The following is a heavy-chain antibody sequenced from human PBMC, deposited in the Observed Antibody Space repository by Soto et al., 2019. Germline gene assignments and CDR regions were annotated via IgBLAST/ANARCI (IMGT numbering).Heavy chain of an antibody. Sequence: QVQLVESGGGVVQPGRSLRLSCAASGFTFSSYAMHWVRQAPGKGLEWVAVISYDGSNKYYADSVKGRFTISRDNSKNKLYLQMNSLRAEDTDVYYCARDHFWTVTTRAKFWGQGTLVTVSS. CDR1: GFTFSSYA. V-gene: IGHV3-30-3*01. CDR3: ARDHFWTVTTRAKF. CDR2: ISYDGSNK. J-gene: IGHJ4*02. D-gene: IGHD4-17*01.